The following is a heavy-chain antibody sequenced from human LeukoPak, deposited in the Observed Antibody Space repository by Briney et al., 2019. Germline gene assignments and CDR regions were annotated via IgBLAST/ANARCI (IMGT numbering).Heavy chain of an antibody. V-gene: IGHV4-31*03. D-gene: IGHD5-18*01. CDR2: IYYSGST. J-gene: IGHJ4*02. Sequence: SETLSLTCTVSGGSISSGGYYWSWIRQHPGKGLEWIGYIYYSGSTYYNPSLKSRVTISVDTSKNQFSLKLSSVTAADTAVYYCARAVVDTAMDTGSDYFDYWGQGTLVTVSS. CDR1: GGSISSGGYY. CDR3: ARAVVDTAMDTGSDYFDY.